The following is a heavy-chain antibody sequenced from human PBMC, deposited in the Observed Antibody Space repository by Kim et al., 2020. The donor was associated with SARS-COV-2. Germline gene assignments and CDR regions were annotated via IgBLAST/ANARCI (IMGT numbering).Heavy chain of an antibody. D-gene: IGHD6-25*01. Sequence: GGTTDYAAPVKGRFTISRDDSKNTLFLQMNSLKSEDTAVYYCVGGYNFDYWGQGTLVTVSS. CDR2: GGTT. J-gene: IGHJ4*02. CDR3: VGGYNFDY. V-gene: IGHV3-15*01.